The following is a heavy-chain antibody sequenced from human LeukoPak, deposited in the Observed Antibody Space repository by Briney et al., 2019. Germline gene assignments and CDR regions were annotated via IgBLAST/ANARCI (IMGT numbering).Heavy chain of an antibody. CDR2: INHSGST. CDR1: GRSFSGYY. J-gene: IGHJ4*02. V-gene: IGHV4-34*01. CDR3: ARAPGSRKFDY. D-gene: IGHD1-1*01. Sequence: SSETLSLTCAVYGRSFSGYYWSWIRQPPGKGLEWIGEINHSGSTNYNPSLKSRVTISVDTSKNQFSLKLSSVTAADTAVYYCARAPGSRKFDYWGQGTLVTVSS.